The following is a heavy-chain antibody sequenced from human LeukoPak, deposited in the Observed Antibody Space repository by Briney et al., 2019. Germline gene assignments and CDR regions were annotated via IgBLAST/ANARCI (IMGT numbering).Heavy chain of an antibody. CDR3: AKTVGNSVL. D-gene: IGHD4-23*01. Sequence: GGSLRLSCAASGFTFSSYAMSWVRQAPGKGLEWVSAISGSGDSAYYADSVRGRFTISRDNSKNTLCLQMNSLRAEDTALYYCAKTVGNSVLWGQGTLVTVCS. J-gene: IGHJ4*02. CDR1: GFTFSSYA. CDR2: ISGSGDSA. V-gene: IGHV3-23*01.